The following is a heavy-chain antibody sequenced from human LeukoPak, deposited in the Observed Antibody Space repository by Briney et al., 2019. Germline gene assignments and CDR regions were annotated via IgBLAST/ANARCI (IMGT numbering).Heavy chain of an antibody. D-gene: IGHD3-9*01. CDR1: GYTFTSYG. J-gene: IGHJ6*03. CDR3: ARDVYYDILTGDYYYYMDV. V-gene: IGHV1-18*01. CDR2: ISAYNGNT. Sequence: ASVKVSCKASGYTFTSYGIRWVRQAPGQGLEWMGWISAYNGNTNYAQKLQGRVTMTTDTSTSTAYMELRSLRSDDTAVYYCARDVYYDILTGDYYYYMDVWGKGTTVTVSS.